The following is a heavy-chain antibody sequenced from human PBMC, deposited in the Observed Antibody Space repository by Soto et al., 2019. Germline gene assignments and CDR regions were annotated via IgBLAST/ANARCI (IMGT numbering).Heavy chain of an antibody. CDR1: GFTFSSYG. D-gene: IGHD2-15*01. V-gene: IGHV3-30*18. CDR3: AKDPRGCSGGSCYSLFDD. CDR2: ISYDGSNK. Sequence: QVQLVESGGGVVQPGRSLRLSCAASGFTFSSYGMHWVRQAPGKGLEWVAVISYDGSNKYYADSVKGRFTISRDNSKNTLYLQMNSLRAEDTAVYYCAKDPRGCSGGSCYSLFDDWGQGTLVTVSS. J-gene: IGHJ4*02.